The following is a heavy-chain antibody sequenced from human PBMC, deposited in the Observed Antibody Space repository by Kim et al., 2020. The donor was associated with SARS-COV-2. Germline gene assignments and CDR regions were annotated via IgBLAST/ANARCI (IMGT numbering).Heavy chain of an antibody. V-gene: IGHV7-4-1*02. CDR1: GYIFTSYA. D-gene: IGHD5-18*01. Sequence: ASVKVSCKASGYIFTSYAMNWVRQAPGQGLEWMGWIFTSTGKPTYAQGFTGRFVFSLHTSDSTAYLQISSLKAEDTAVYYCARGRDTAMAYWGQGTLVTVSS. CDR2: IFTSTGKP. J-gene: IGHJ4*02. CDR3: ARGRDTAMAY.